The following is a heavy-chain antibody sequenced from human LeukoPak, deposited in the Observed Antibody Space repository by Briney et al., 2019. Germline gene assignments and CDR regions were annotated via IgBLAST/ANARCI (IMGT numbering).Heavy chain of an antibody. J-gene: IGHJ4*02. CDR3: ANDRSAAAPYCFDY. CDR1: GFIFRSYS. V-gene: IGHV3-23*01. Sequence: PGGSLRLSCAAPGFIFRSYSRNWVRQAPGKGLEWVSSISGSDNSAYFADSVKGRFTISRDNSKNTLSLQMNSLRAEDTAVYYCANDRSAAAPYCFDYWGQGTLVIVSS. CDR2: ISGSDNSA. D-gene: IGHD6-13*01.